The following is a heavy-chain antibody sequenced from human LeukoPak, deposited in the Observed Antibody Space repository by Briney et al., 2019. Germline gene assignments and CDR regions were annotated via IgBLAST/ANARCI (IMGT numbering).Heavy chain of an antibody. CDR3: ARDLGAPYYYCYYMDV. CDR1: GGSISSSSYY. J-gene: IGHJ6*03. Sequence: SETLSLTCTVSGGSISSSSYYWGWIRQPPGKGLEWIGSIYYSGSTYYNPSLKSRVTISVDTSKNQFSLKLSSVTAADTAVYYCARDLGAPYYYCYYMDVWGKGTTVTVSS. CDR2: IYYSGST. V-gene: IGHV4-39*07.